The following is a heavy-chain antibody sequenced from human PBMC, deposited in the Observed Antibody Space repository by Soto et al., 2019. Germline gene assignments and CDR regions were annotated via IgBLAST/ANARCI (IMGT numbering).Heavy chain of an antibody. CDR1: GGTFSTYA. CDR3: ARSQGGSSSLDIYYYYYYGMDV. J-gene: IGHJ6*02. CDR2: VIPIFGTP. Sequence: QVQLVQSGAEVKKPGSSVKVSCKAPGGTFSTYAISWVRQAPGQGLEWMGGVIPIFGTPKYAQKFQGRVKINADESTSTGYMELRSLRSEDTAVYYCARSQGGSSSLDIYYYYYYGMDVWGQGTTVTVSS. V-gene: IGHV1-69*01. D-gene: IGHD2-15*01.